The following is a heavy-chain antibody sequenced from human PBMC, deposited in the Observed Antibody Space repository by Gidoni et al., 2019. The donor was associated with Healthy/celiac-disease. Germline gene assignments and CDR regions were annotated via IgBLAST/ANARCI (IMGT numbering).Heavy chain of an antibody. V-gene: IGHV1-69*06. CDR1: GGPFSSYA. J-gene: IGHJ4*02. CDR3: ARDRGVGATRASDY. Sequence: QVQLVQSGAEVKKPGSSVKVSCKASGGPFSSYAISWVRQAPGQGLEWMGGLSSIFGTANYAQKFQGRVTITADKSTSTAYMELSSLRSEDTAVYYCARDRGVGATRASDYWGQGTLVTVSS. CDR2: LSSIFGTA. D-gene: IGHD1-26*01.